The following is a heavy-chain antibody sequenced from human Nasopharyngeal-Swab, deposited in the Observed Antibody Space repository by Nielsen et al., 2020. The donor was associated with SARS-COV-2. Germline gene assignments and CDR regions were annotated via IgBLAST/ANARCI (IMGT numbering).Heavy chain of an antibody. CDR2: IIPIFGTA. CDR3: ARVARLGPAMATAHFDY. Sequence: SVKVSCKASGGTFSSYAISWVRQAPGQGLEWMGGIIPIFGTANYAQKFQGRVTITADESTSTAYMELSSLRSEDTAVYYYARVARLGPAMATAHFDYWGQGTLVTVSS. J-gene: IGHJ4*02. CDR1: GGTFSSYA. D-gene: IGHD5-18*01. V-gene: IGHV1-69*13.